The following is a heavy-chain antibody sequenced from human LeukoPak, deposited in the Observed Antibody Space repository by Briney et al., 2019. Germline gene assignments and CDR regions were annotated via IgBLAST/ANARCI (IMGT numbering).Heavy chain of an antibody. CDR1: GFTFSSYG. CDR3: TRHDLVDY. Sequence: GGSLRLSCAASGFTFSSYGMSWVRQASGKGLEWVGRIRSKANSYATAYAASVKGRFTISRDDSKNTAYLQMNSLKTEDTAVYYCTRHDLVDYWGQGTLVTVSS. J-gene: IGHJ4*02. V-gene: IGHV3-73*01. CDR2: IRSKANSYAT.